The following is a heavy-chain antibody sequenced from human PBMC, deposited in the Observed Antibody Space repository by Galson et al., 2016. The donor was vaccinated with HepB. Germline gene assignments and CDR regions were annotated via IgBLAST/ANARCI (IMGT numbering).Heavy chain of an antibody. Sequence: SLRLSCAASGFTFSRFWMNWVRQAPGKGPEWVASIKEDGSKSFYADSVKGRFTISRDNVENSLSLQMNSLRAEDTAVYYCARYGDEAGWNFHQWGQGTLVTVSS. D-gene: IGHD6-19*01. V-gene: IGHV3-7*03. CDR1: GFTFSRFW. CDR3: ARYGDEAGWNFHQ. J-gene: IGHJ1*01. CDR2: IKEDGSKS.